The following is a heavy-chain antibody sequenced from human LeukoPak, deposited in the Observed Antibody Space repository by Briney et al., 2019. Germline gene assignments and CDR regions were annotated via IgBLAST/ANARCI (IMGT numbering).Heavy chain of an antibody. Sequence: GGSLRLSCAASGFTFSDYEMNWLRQAPGKGLEWVSYISGSGTTMYYADSVRGRFTISRDNAENSLYLQTNSLRAEDTAVYYCAREGGVGVTTPIDWGQGTLVTVSS. CDR3: AREGGVGVTTPID. CDR1: GFTFSDYE. D-gene: IGHD1-26*01. CDR2: ISGSGTTM. V-gene: IGHV3-48*03. J-gene: IGHJ4*02.